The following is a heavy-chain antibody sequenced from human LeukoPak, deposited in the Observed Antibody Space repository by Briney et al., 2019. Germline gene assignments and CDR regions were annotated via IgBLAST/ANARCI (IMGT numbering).Heavy chain of an antibody. D-gene: IGHD3-22*01. V-gene: IGHV3-23*01. CDR3: AKGYDSSGYSAAWFGH. J-gene: IGHJ5*02. Sequence: QPGGSLRLSCAASGFTFSSYAMSWVRQAPGKGLEWVSAISGSGGSTYYADSVKGRFTISRDNSKNTLYLQMNSLRAEDTAVYYCAKGYDSSGYSAAWFGHWGQGTLVTVSS. CDR1: GFTFSSYA. CDR2: ISGSGGST.